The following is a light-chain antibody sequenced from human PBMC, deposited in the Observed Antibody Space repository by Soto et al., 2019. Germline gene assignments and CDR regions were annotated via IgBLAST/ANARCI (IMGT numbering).Light chain of an antibody. V-gene: IGKV3-20*01. CDR1: QSVSSK. Sequence: EIVMTQSPATLSVSPGERATLSCRASQSVSSKLAWFQQKPGQAPSLLIYGASSRATGIPDRFSGSGSGTDFTLTISRLEPADFAVYYCQQYGSSPPCTFGQGTKVEIK. J-gene: IGKJ2*02. CDR3: QQYGSSPPCT. CDR2: GAS.